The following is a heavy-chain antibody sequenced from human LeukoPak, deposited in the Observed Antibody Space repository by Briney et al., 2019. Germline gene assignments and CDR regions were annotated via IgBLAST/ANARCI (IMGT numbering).Heavy chain of an antibody. CDR1: GYTFTSYD. Sequence: ASVKVSCKASGYTFTSYDIKWVRQATGQGLEWMGWKNTNTGNTGYAQKFQCRVTITTHTSINTAYMELSRLRSDETAVFYCASFEVGAWGQGTLVTVSS. CDR3: ASFEVGA. CDR2: KNTNTGNT. V-gene: IGHV1-8*03. J-gene: IGHJ5*02. D-gene: IGHD3-10*01.